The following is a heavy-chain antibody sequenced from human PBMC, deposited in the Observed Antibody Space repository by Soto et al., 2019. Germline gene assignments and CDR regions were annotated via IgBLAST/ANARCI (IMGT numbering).Heavy chain of an antibody. J-gene: IGHJ6*02. CDR2: IYYSGST. Sequence: LALTCTVSGGSVSSGSYYWSWIRQPPGKGLEWIGYIYYSGSTNYNPSLKSRVTISVDTSKNQFSLKLSSVTAADTAVYYCARDRGVEYSYGYNYYYGMDVWGQGTTVTVSS. D-gene: IGHD5-18*01. CDR3: ARDRGVEYSYGYNYYYGMDV. CDR1: GGSVSSGSYY. V-gene: IGHV4-61*01.